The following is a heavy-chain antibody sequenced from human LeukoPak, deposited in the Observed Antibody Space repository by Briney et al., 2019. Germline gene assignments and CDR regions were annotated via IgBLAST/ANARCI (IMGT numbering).Heavy chain of an antibody. J-gene: IGHJ4*02. CDR3: ARVTSEGVVVPAAYELWLMDY. CDR2: INPNSGGT. CDR1: GYTFTGYY. V-gene: IGHV1-2*02. D-gene: IGHD2-2*01. Sequence: GASVKVSCKASGYTFTGYYMHWVRQAPGQGLEWMGWINPNSGGTNYAQKFQGRVTMTRDTSISIAYMELSRLRSDDTAVYYCARVTSEGVVVPAAYELWLMDYWGQGTLVTVSS.